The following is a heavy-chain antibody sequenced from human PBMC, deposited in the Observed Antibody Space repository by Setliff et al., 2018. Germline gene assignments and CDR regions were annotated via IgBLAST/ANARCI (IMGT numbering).Heavy chain of an antibody. J-gene: IGHJ6*03. CDR3: AKVDIDYIMTRDNTWQYFFYMDV. D-gene: IGHD5-12*01. CDR1: GDSLSSGTQY. V-gene: IGHV4-39*01. CDR2: INYSGST. Sequence: SETLSLTCSVLGDSLSSGTQYWAWIRQPPGKGLEWIGNINYSGSTYYNPSLKSRVTMSVDAYKNQVSLKVTSVTAEDTAVYYCAKVDIDYIMTRDNTWQYFFYMDVWGRGTTVTVSS.